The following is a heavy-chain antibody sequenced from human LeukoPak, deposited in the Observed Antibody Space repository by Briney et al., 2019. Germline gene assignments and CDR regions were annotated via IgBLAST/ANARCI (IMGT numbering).Heavy chain of an antibody. CDR2: IYHTGST. V-gene: IGHV4-4*02. CDR1: GASISSSHW. J-gene: IGHJ4*02. CDR3: ARGGNSIDY. Sequence: SGTLSFTCAVSGASISSSHWWNWVRQPPGKGLEWIGEIYHTGSTNYNPSFKSRVSISVDKSKNQLSLNLSSVTAADTAVYYCARGGNSIDYWGQGTLVTVSS. D-gene: IGHD4-23*01.